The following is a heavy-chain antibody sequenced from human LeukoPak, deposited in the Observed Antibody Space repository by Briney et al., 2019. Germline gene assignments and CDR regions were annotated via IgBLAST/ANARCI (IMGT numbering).Heavy chain of an antibody. CDR2: ISADGNT. CDR1: GFTFSNYA. Sequence: PGRSLRPSCTASGFTFSNYAMNWVRQAPGKGLDWVSTISADGNTHYASSVQGRCTISRDNSKNTLYLQMSSLRAEDTAVYFCAKGYGDFVWG. D-gene: IGHD4-17*01. V-gene: IGHV3-23*01. J-gene: IGHJ6*02. CDR3: AKGYGDFV.